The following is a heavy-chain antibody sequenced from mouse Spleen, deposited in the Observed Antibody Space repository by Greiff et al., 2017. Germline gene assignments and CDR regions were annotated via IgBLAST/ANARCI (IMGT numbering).Heavy chain of an antibody. CDR3: ARRGYRYDWFAY. J-gene: IGHJ3*01. D-gene: IGHD2-14*01. CDR2: INPNNGGT. V-gene: IGHV1-26*01. CDR1: GYTFTDYY. Sequence: EVQLQQSGPELVKPGASVKISCKASGYTFTDYYMNWVKQSHGKSLEWIGDINPNNGGTSYNQKFKGKATLTVDKSSSTAYMELRSLTSEDSAVYYCARRGYRYDWFAYWGQGTLVTVSA.